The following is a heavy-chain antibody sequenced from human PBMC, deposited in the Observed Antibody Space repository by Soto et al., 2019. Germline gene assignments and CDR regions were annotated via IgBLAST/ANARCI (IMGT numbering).Heavy chain of an antibody. CDR3: GRDPNGDFIGAFDF. J-gene: IGHJ3*01. D-gene: IGHD4-17*01. Sequence: GGSLRLSCAVSGFTVINYGLTWVRQAPGKGLEWVSSIRGGGGVSYSADSVKGRFTISSDNSKNTVYLQMTSLGAEDTAVYYCGRDPNGDFIGAFDFWGQGTMVTVSS. CDR2: IRGGGGVS. V-gene: IGHV3-23*01. CDR1: GFTVINYG.